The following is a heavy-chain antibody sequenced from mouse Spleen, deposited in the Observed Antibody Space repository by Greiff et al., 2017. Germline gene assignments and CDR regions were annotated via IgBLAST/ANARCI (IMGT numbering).Heavy chain of an antibody. J-gene: IGHJ2*01. V-gene: IGHV5-17*02. CDR1: GFTFSSFG. CDR2: ISSGSSTI. D-gene: IGHD3-3*01. Sequence: VQLQQSGGGLVQPGGSRKLSCAASGFTFSSFGMHWVRQAPEKGLEWVAYISSGSSTIYYADTVKGRFTISRDNPKNTLFLQMTSLRSEDTAMYYCARSSLGYWGQGTTLTVSS. CDR3: ARSSLGY.